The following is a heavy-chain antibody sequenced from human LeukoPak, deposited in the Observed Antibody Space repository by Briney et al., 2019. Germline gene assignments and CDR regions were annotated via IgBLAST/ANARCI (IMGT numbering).Heavy chain of an antibody. Sequence: ASVKVSCKASGYTFTSYGISWVRQAPGQGLEWMGWISAYNGNTNYAQKFQGWVTMTRDTSISTAYMELSRLRSDDTAVYYCARERAVAGTGIYGMDVWGQGTTVTVSS. CDR3: ARERAVAGTGIYGMDV. J-gene: IGHJ6*02. CDR1: GYTFTSYG. CDR2: ISAYNGNT. D-gene: IGHD6-19*01. V-gene: IGHV1-18*01.